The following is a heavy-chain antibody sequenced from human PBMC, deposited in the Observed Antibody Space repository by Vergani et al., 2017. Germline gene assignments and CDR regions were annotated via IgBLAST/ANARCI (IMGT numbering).Heavy chain of an antibody. CDR1: GFTFSSYG. J-gene: IGHJ6*03. CDR2: IWYDGSNK. Sequence: QVQLVESGGGVVQPGRSLRLSCAASGFTFSSYGMHWVRQAPGKGLEWVAVIWYDGSNKYYADSVKGRFTISRDNSKNTLYLQMNSLRAEDTAVYYCAKFGRGSLDYYYYYYMDVWGKGP. CDR3: AKFGRGSLDYYYYYYMDV. V-gene: IGHV3-33*06. D-gene: IGHD3-10*01.